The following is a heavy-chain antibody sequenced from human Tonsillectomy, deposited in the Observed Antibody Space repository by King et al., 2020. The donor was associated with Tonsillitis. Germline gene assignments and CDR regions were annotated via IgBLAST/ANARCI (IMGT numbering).Heavy chain of an antibody. Sequence: QLQESGPGLVKPSETLSLTCIISGGSISNNNYYWGWIRQPPGKGLEWIGSIYYSGSTYYNPSLKSRVTISVDTSKNQLSLKVSSVTASDTAMYYCARHVHDYLWGSLYYFDYWGQGTLVTVSS. V-gene: IGHV4-39*01. CDR1: GGSISNNNYY. CDR3: ARHVHDYLWGSLYYFDY. D-gene: IGHD3-16*01. J-gene: IGHJ4*02. CDR2: IYYSGST.